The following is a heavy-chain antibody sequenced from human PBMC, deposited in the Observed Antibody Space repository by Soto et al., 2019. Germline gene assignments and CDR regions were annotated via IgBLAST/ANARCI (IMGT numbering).Heavy chain of an antibody. D-gene: IGHD3-16*01. J-gene: IGHJ6*02. CDR3: ARDGGNYDYVWGSYSYYYYGMDV. Sequence: PSETLSLTCTVSSGSFRRDVYSWGWIRQPPGKGLGWIGSLYYSDRTFYNPSLKSRVTMSVDTSKNQFSLKLSSVTAADTAVYYCARDGGNYDYVWGSYSYYYYGMDVWGQGTTVTVSS. CDR1: SGSFRRDVYS. V-gene: IGHV4-39*07. CDR2: LYYSDRT.